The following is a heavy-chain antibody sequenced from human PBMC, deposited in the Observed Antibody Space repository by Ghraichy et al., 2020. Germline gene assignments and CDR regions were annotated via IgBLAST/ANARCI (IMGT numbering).Heavy chain of an antibody. Sequence: GGSLRLSCAASGFTFSRYAMTWVRQAPGKGLEWVSAISGSGTNTYYADSVRGRFTISRDNSKNTLYLQMNSLRTEDTAVYYCAKGSVSQGYCSGGSCYSVVHWGQGTLVTVSS. CDR2: ISGSGTNT. CDR1: GFTFSRYA. D-gene: IGHD2-15*01. CDR3: AKGSVSQGYCSGGSCYSVVH. V-gene: IGHV3-23*01. J-gene: IGHJ4*02.